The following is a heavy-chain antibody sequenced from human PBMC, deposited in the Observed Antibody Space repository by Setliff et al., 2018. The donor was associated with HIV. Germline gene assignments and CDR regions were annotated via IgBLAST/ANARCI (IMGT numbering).Heavy chain of an antibody. J-gene: IGHJ3*02. V-gene: IGHV1-69*13. Sequence: SVKVSCKTSGDTLSSYAITWVRQAPGQGLEWMGRIIPIFGTADYAQKFQGRVTLIADESTSTVYMELSSLRSEDTAVYYCARSHAVAFDIWGQGTMVTVSS. CDR1: GDTLSSYA. D-gene: IGHD4-4*01. CDR3: ARSHAVAFDI. CDR2: IIPIFGTA.